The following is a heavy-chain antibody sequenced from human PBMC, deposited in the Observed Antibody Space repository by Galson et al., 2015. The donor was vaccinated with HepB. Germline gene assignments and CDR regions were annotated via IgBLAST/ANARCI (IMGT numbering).Heavy chain of an antibody. D-gene: IGHD6-13*01. CDR3: AKSPTFYSSSCKYGMDV. CDR1: GFTFSSYG. Sequence: SLRLSCAASGFTFSSYGMHWVRQAPGKGLEWVAFIRYDGSNKYYADSVKGRFTISRDNSKNTLYLQMNSLRAEDTAVYYCAKSPTFYSSSCKYGMDVWGQGTTVTVSS. CDR2: IRYDGSNK. J-gene: IGHJ6*02. V-gene: IGHV3-30*02.